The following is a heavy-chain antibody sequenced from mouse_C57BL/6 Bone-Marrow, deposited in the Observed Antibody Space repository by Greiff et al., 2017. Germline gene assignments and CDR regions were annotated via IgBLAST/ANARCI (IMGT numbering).Heavy chain of an antibody. V-gene: IGHV14-2*01. CDR1: GFNIKDYY. Sequence: EVQLQQSGAELVKPGASVKLSCTASGFNIKDYYIHWVKQRPEQGLEWIGRIEPEDGETKYAPKFQDKATITADTSSNTAYLQISSLTSEDTAVYYCTRALIYYGTNYWGQGTTLTVSA. J-gene: IGHJ2*01. CDR3: TRALIYYGTNY. CDR2: IEPEDGET. D-gene: IGHD1-1*01.